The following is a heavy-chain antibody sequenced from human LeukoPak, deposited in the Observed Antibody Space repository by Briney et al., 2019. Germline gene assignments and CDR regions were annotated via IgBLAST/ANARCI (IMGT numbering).Heavy chain of an antibody. J-gene: IGHJ1*01. CDR3: AKEIYGDSTGGRFHH. V-gene: IGHV3-15*01. Sequence: GGSLRLSCAASGFTISNAWMSWVRQAPGKGLEWVGRLKSKTDGGTTDYAAPVKGRFTISRDDSKNTLFLQMNSLKTEDTAVYYCAKEIYGDSTGGRFHHWGQGTLVTVSS. D-gene: IGHD4-17*01. CDR1: GFTISNAW. CDR2: LKSKTDGGTT.